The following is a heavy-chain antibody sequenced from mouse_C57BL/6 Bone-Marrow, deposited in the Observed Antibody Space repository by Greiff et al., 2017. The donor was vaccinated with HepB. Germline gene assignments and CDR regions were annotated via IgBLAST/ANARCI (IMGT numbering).Heavy chain of an antibody. CDR2: INPNNGGS. CDR3: ARGGGSFDY. J-gene: IGHJ2*01. Sequence: VQLQQSGPELVNPGASVKMSCKASGYTFTDYNMHWVKQSHGKSLEWIGYINPNNGGSSYNQKFKGKATLTVNKSSSTAYMELRSLTSEDSAVYYCARGGGSFDYWGQGTTLTVSS. D-gene: IGHD1-1*01. V-gene: IGHV1-22*01. CDR1: GYTFTDYN.